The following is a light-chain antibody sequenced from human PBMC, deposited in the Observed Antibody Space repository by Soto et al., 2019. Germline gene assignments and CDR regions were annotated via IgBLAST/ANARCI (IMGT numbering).Light chain of an antibody. CDR2: GAS. CDR3: LLYFSPDRYT. Sequence: EIVLTQTPGTLSLSPGERATLSCRASQSVTSSHLAWYQQKPGQAPRLLIYGASTRATGIPDRFSGSGSDTDVSLTIRRLDPEDFAMYYCLLYFSPDRYTFGPGTKVQIK. V-gene: IGKV3-20*01. CDR1: QSVTSSH. J-gene: IGKJ2*01.